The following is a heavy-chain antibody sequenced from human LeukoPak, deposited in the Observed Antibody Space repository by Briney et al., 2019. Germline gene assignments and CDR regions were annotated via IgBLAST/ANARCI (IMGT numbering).Heavy chain of an antibody. V-gene: IGHV1-2*02. Sequence: GASVKVSCKASGYTFTGYYMHWVRQAPGQGLEWMGWINPNSGGTNYAQKFQGRVTMTRDTSISTAYMELSRLRSDDTAVYYCARAPDAAMAAFDYWGQGTLVTVSS. CDR2: INPNSGGT. CDR3: ARAPDAAMAAFDY. CDR1: GYTFTGYY. D-gene: IGHD5-18*01. J-gene: IGHJ4*02.